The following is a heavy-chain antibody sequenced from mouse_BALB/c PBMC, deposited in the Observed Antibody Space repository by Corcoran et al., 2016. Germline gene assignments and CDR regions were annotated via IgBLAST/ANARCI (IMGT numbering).Heavy chain of an antibody. J-gene: IGHJ1*01. D-gene: IGHD1-1*01. CDR2: ISYDGRN. CDR1: GYSITCGSS. Sequence: DVQLQESVPGLVKPSQSLSLTCSVTGYSITCGSSWNWIRQFPGNKLEWMGYISYDGRNNYNPSLKNRISLTRDTSKNQFFLKLNSVTTEDTATYYCAKNYYGSSYWDFDVWGAGTTVTVSS. V-gene: IGHV3-6*02. CDR3: AKNYYGSSYWDFDV.